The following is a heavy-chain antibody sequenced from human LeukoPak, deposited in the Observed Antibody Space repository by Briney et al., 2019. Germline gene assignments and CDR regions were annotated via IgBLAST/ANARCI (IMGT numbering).Heavy chain of an antibody. J-gene: IGHJ4*02. CDR2: ISGSGGRT. V-gene: IGHV3-23*01. CDR3: AKVDRGYDCFDY. D-gene: IGHD5-12*01. CDR1: GFTFGSYW. Sequence: GGSLRLSCATSGFTFGSYWMSWVRQAPGKGLEWVSAISGSGGRTYYADSVKGRFTISRDNSKNTLYLQMNSLRAEDTAVYYCAKVDRGYDCFDYWGQGTLVTVSS.